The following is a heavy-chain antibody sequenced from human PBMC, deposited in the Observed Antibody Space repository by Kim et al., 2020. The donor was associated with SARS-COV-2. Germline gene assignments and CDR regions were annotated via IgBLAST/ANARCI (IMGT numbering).Heavy chain of an antibody. CDR1: GGSISSSSYY. Sequence: SETLSLTCTVSGGSISSSSYYWGWIRQPPGKGLEWIGSIYYSGSTYYNPSLKSRVTISVDTSKNQFSLKLSSVTAADTAVYYCARHESVRGVIIFGNWFDPWGQGTLVTVSS. V-gene: IGHV4-39*01. CDR2: IYYSGST. J-gene: IGHJ5*02. CDR3: ARHESVRGVIIFGNWFDP. D-gene: IGHD3-10*02.